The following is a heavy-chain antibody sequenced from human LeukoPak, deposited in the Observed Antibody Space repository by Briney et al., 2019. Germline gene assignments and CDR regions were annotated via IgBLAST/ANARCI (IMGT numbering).Heavy chain of an antibody. D-gene: IGHD3-16*02. CDR3: ARVWYYDYVWGSYHYTSVFDY. CDR1: GFTFSTYA. Sequence: GGSLRLSCAASGFTFSTYAMHWVRQAPGKGLEWVSGISWNRGSIGYADSVKGRFTISRDNAKNSLYLQMNSLRVEDTAVYYCARVWYYDYVWGSYHYTSVFDYWGQGTLVTVSS. V-gene: IGHV3-9*01. J-gene: IGHJ4*02. CDR2: ISWNRGSI.